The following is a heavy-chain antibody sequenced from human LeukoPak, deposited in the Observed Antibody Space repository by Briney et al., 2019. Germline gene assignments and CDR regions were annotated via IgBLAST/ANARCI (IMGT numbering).Heavy chain of an antibody. V-gene: IGHV1-2*02. J-gene: IGHJ3*01. CDR1: EYTFADYY. CDR2: INPSSGGT. Sequence: ASVKVSCKASEYTFADYYVQWVRQAPGQGLEWMGWINPSSGGTNYAQNFQGRVTMTRDTSISASYMELSRLRSDDTAVYYCARAGLWDYSDSSGYHNAAFDVWGQGTMVTVSS. CDR3: ARAGLWDYSDSSGYHNAAFDV. D-gene: IGHD3-22*01.